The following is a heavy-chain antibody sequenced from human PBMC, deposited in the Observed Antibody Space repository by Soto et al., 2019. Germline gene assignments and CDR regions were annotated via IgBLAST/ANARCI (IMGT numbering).Heavy chain of an antibody. CDR2: IYYSGST. CDR3: ARVLEYSFHFDY. D-gene: IGHD5-18*01. CDR1: GGSISSYY. J-gene: IGHJ4*02. V-gene: IGHV4-59*01. Sequence: QVQLQESGPGLVKPSETLSLTCTVSGGSISSYYWSWIRQPPGKGLEWIGYIYYSGSTNYNPSLKSRVTIPVDTSKNQFSLKLSSVTAADTAVYYCARVLEYSFHFDYWGQGTLVTVSS.